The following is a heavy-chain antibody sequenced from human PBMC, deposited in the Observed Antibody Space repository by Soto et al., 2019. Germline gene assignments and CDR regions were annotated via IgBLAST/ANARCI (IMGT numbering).Heavy chain of an antibody. CDR3: ARDYADSSSGWYVDY. CDR2: ISTYNGTT. J-gene: IGHJ4*02. Sequence: QVQLVQSGAEVKKPGASVKVSCKASGYTFSNYGISWVRQAPGQGLEWMGWISTYNGTTNCAQKLQGRVTMTTDTSTSTAYMVLRSMRSDDTAVYYCARDYADSSSGWYVDYWGQGTLVTVSS. V-gene: IGHV1-18*01. D-gene: IGHD6-19*01. CDR1: GYTFSNYG.